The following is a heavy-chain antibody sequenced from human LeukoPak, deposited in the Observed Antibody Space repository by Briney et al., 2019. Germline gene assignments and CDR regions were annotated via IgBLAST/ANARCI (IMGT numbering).Heavy chain of an antibody. CDR3: ARGSHPVAGTLGGYFDP. J-gene: IGHJ4*02. D-gene: IGHD6-19*01. Sequence: SETLSLTCTVSGVSISSSNSYWGWIRQSPGKGLEWIGSIYHTGSTYYNPSLKSRVTISLDASNKQFSLRLSSVTAADTAVYYCARGSHPVAGTLGGYFDPWGQGTLVTVSS. CDR1: GVSISSSNSY. CDR2: IYHTGST. V-gene: IGHV4-39*02.